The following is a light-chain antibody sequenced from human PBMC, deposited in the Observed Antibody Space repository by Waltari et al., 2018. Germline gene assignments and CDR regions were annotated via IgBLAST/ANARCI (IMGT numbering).Light chain of an antibody. CDR2: DAS. CDR1: QSVSSY. J-gene: IGKJ4*01. V-gene: IGKV3-11*01. CDR3: QQRSNWVLT. Sequence: EIVLTQSPATLSLSPGERATLSCRVSQSVSSYLAWYQQKPGQAPRLLIYDASNRATGIPARFSGSGSGTDFTLTISSLEPEDFAVYYCQQRSNWVLTFGGGTKVEIK.